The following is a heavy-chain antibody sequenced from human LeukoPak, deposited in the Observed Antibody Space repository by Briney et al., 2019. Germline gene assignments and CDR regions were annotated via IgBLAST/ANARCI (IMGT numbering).Heavy chain of an antibody. CDR2: IIPILGIA. D-gene: IGHD6-13*01. CDR1: GGTFSSYT. CDR3: ARDLRGASSSSDY. V-gene: IGHV1-69*04. Sequence: SVKVSCKASGGTFSSYTISWVRQAPGQGLEWMGRIIPILGIANYAQKFQGRVTITADKSTSTAYMELSSLRSEDTAVYYCARDLRGASSSSDYWGQGTLVTVSS. J-gene: IGHJ4*02.